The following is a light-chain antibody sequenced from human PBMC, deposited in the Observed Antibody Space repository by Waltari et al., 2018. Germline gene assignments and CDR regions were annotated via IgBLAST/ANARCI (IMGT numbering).Light chain of an antibody. CDR1: QSVNKY. Sequence: VLTQSPGTLSLSPGERATLSCRASQSVNKYLAWYQQKPGQAPRLLIYDASIRTTGIPDRFSGSWSGTDYSLTISRLEPEDFAVYYCQKYGTLPATFGQGTKVEIK. CDR3: QKYGTLPAT. J-gene: IGKJ1*01. CDR2: DAS. V-gene: IGKV3-20*01.